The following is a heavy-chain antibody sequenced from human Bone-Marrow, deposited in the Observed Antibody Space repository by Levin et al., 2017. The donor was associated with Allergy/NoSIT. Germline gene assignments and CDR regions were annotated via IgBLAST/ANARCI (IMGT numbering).Heavy chain of an antibody. D-gene: IGHD3-10*01. CDR1: GDMFTRYL. CDR3: GGGRLSYPDYSYYGVDL. Sequence: SVKVSCKASGDMFTRYLFSWVRQAPGQGLQWMGGIIPIFGKSNHAQQFQGRVTITADQLTSTLYMDVRGLGSDDTATYYCGGGRLSYPDYSYYGVDLWGQGTLITVSS. V-gene: IGHV1-69*13. J-gene: IGHJ6*02. CDR2: IIPIFGKS.